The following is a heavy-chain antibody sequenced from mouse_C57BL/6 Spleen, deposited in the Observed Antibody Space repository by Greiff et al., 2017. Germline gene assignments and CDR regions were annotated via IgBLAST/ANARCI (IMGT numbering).Heavy chain of an antibody. V-gene: IGHV1-64*01. CDR2: IHTNSGST. Sequence: VQLQQPGAELVKPGASVKLSCKASGYTFTSYWMHWVKQRPGQGLEWIGMIHTNSGSTNYNEKFKSKATLTVDKSSSTAYMQLSSLTSEDSAVYYCARYYYYGSSVDYWGQGTTLTVSS. CDR1: GYTFTSYW. D-gene: IGHD1-1*01. CDR3: ARYYYYGSSVDY. J-gene: IGHJ2*01.